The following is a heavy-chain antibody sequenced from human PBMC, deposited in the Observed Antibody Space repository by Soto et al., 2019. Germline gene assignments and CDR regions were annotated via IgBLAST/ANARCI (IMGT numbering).Heavy chain of an antibody. V-gene: IGHV3-33*01. Sequence: PGGSLRLSCAASGFTFSRFGMHWVRQAPGKGLEWVAVIWHDGRKQVYGDSVKGRFTISRDNYNNMLYLETSALRAEDTAVYYCARDDDNEANAIDLWGQGTLVTVSS. CDR1: GFTFSRFG. CDR2: IWHDGRKQ. J-gene: IGHJ5*02. D-gene: IGHD1-1*01. CDR3: ARDDDNEANAIDL.